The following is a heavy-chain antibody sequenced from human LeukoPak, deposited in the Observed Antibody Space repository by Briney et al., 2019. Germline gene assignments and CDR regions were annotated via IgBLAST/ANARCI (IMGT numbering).Heavy chain of an antibody. D-gene: IGHD6-19*01. CDR1: GGSISSYY. J-gene: IGHJ5*02. CDR2: IYTSGST. V-gene: IGHV4-4*09. Sequence: PSETLTLTCTVSGGSISSYYWSWIRQPPGKGLEWLGYIYTSGSTNYNPSLKSRVTISVDTSKNQFSLKLSSVNAADTAVYYCARGEAYSSGGYEVGVWFDPWGQGTLVTVSS. CDR3: ARGEAYSSGGYEVGVWFDP.